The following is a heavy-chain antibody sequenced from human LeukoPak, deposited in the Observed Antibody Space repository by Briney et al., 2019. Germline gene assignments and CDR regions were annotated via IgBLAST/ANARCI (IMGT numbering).Heavy chain of an antibody. D-gene: IGHD6-13*01. Sequence: GGSLRLSCAASGFTFSSYAMSWVRQAPGKGLEWVAAISGSGGSTYYADSVKGRFTISRDNSKNTLYLQMNSLRAEDTAVYYCAKSPQRFIAATLFDYWGQGTLVTVSS. J-gene: IGHJ4*02. CDR2: ISGSGGST. CDR1: GFTFSSYA. V-gene: IGHV3-23*01. CDR3: AKSPQRFIAATLFDY.